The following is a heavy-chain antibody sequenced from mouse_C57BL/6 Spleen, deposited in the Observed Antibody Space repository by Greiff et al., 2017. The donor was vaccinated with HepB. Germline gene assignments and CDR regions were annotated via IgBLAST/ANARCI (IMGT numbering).Heavy chain of an antibody. CDR2: INPYNGGT. CDR1: GYTFTDYY. D-gene: IGHD4-1*02. CDR3: ARSTGAWFAY. J-gene: IGHJ3*01. Sequence: VQLQQSGPVLVKPGASVKMSCKASGYTFTDYYMNWVKQSHGKSLEWIGVINPYNGGTSYNQKFKGKATLTVDKSSSTAYMELNSLTSEDSAVYYCARSTGAWFAYWGQGTLVTVSA. V-gene: IGHV1-19*01.